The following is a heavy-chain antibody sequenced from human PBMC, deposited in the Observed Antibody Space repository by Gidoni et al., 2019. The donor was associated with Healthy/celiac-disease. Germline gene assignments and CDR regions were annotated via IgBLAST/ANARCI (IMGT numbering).Heavy chain of an antibody. CDR3: ARASSLAKRDAFDI. J-gene: IGHJ3*02. V-gene: IGHV1-18*01. CDR2: ISAYNGNT. CDR1: VYTFTSYG. Sequence: HVQLVQSGAEVKKPGASVKVSCKASVYTFTSYGISWVRQAPGQGLEWMGWISAYNGNTNYAQKLQGRVTMTTDTSTSTAYMELRSLRSDDTAVYYWARASSLAKRDAFDIWGQGTMVTVSS. D-gene: IGHD1-26*01.